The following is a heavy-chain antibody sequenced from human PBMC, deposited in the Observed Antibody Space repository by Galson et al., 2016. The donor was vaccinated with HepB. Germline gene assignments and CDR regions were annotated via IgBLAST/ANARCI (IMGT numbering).Heavy chain of an antibody. J-gene: IGHJ6*02. CDR2: IYYSGYT. Sequence: ETLSLTCTVSGDSVSSSRYYWTWIRQPPEKGLEWIGYIYYSGYTKYSPSLKSRVIISVDTSMNQVSLKVTSVTAADTAVYYCARFDTSWYYYGVDVWGQGTTVTVFS. CDR3: ARFDTSWYYYGVDV. D-gene: IGHD2-2*01. V-gene: IGHV4-61*01. CDR1: GDSVSSSRYY.